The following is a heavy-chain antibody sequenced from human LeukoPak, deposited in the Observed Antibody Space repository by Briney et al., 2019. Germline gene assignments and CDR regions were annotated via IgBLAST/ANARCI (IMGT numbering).Heavy chain of an antibody. J-gene: IGHJ5*02. CDR2: MNPNSGNT. D-gene: IGHD3-16*02. CDR3: YGKTFGGVIAP. Sequence: ASVKVSCKASGYTFTSYDINWVRQAPGQGLEWMGWMNPNSGNTGYAQKFQGRVTMTRNTSISTAYMELSSLRSEDTAVYYCYGKTFGGVIAPWGQGTLVTVSS. V-gene: IGHV1-8*01. CDR1: GYTFTSYD.